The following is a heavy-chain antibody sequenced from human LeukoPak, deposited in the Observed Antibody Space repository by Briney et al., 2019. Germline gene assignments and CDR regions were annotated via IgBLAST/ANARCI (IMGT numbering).Heavy chain of an antibody. Sequence: SETLSLTCTVSGGSISSGSYYWSWIRQPAGKGLEWIGRIYTSGSTNYNPSLKSRVTISVDTSKNQFSLKLSSVTAADTAMYYCARAKEYYYDSNGYRDYFDYWGQGTLVTVSS. J-gene: IGHJ4*02. D-gene: IGHD3-22*01. CDR2: IYTSGST. V-gene: IGHV4-61*02. CDR3: ARAKEYYYDSNGYRDYFDY. CDR1: GGSISSGSYY.